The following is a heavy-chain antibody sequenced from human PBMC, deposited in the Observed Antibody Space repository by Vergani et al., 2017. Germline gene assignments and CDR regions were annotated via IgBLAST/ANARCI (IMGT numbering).Heavy chain of an antibody. V-gene: IGHV3-21*01. D-gene: IGHD3-9*01. J-gene: IGHJ3*02. CDR2: ISSSSSYI. CDR3: ARDPGFDAFDI. Sequence: EVQLVESGGGLVKPGGSLRLSCAASGFTFSSYSMNWVRQAPGKGLEWVSSISSSSSYIYYADSVKGRFTISRDNAKNSLYVQMNSLRAEDTAVYYCARDPGFDAFDIWGQGTMVTVSS. CDR1: GFTFSSYS.